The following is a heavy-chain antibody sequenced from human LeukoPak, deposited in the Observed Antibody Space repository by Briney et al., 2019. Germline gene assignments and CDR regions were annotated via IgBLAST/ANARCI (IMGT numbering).Heavy chain of an antibody. V-gene: IGHV1-46*01. CDR1: GYTFTSYY. Sequence: GASVEVSCKASGYTFTSYYMHWVRQAPGQGLEWMGIINPSGGSTSYAQKFQGRVTMTRDTSTSTVYMELSSLRSEDTAVYYCARDVRYSGYEALYYYYGMDVWGQGTTVTVSS. J-gene: IGHJ6*02. CDR2: INPSGGST. D-gene: IGHD5-12*01. CDR3: ARDVRYSGYEALYYYYGMDV.